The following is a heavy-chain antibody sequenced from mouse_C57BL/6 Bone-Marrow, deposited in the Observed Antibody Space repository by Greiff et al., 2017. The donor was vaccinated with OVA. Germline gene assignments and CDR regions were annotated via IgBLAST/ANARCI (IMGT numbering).Heavy chain of an antibody. D-gene: IGHD1-1*01. CDR3: ARDTTVVATRFAY. V-gene: IGHV1-64*01. CDR2: IHPNSGST. CDR1: GYTFTSYW. J-gene: IGHJ3*01. Sequence: QVQLQQPGAELLKPGASVKLSCKASGYTFTSYWMHWVKQRPGQGLEWIGMIHPNSGSTNYNEKFKSKATLTVDKSSSTAYMQLSSLTSEDSAVYYCARDTTVVATRFAYWGQGTLVTVSA.